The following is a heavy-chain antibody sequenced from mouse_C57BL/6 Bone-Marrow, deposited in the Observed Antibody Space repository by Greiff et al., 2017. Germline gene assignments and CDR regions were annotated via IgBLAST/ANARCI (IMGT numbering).Heavy chain of an antibody. CDR1: GYTFTDYY. Sequence: VQLQQSGAELVRPGASVKLSCKASGYTFTDYYINWVKQRPGQGLEWIARIYPGSGNTYYNEKFTGKATLTAEKASSTPYMQLSSLTSEDSAVYFCAGRTPGGGCYFDDWGQGTTLTVSS. J-gene: IGHJ2*01. V-gene: IGHV1-76*01. CDR2: IYPGSGNT. CDR3: AGRTPGGGCYFDD.